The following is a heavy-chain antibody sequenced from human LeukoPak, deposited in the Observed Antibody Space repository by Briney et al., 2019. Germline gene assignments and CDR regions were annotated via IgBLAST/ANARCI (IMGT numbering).Heavy chain of an antibody. CDR3: AKLYGSGTYYNYFHY. V-gene: IGHV3-23*01. CDR1: GFTVSSNY. J-gene: IGHJ4*02. Sequence: GGSLRLSCAASGFTVSSNYMSWVRQGPGKGLEWVSAISDSGSSTYYAESVKGRFTISRDNSRNTLYLHMISLWPDDTAIYYCAKLYGSGTYYNYFHYWGQGTLVTVSS. D-gene: IGHD3-10*01. CDR2: ISDSGSST.